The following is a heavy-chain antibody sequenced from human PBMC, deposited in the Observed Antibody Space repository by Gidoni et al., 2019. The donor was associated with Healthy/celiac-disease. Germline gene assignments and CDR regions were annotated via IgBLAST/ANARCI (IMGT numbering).Heavy chain of an antibody. CDR3: ARVADCSGGSCYSDHYYYGMDV. D-gene: IGHD2-15*01. Sequence: EVQLVESGGGLVKPGGSLRLSCAASGFPFSSYSMNWVRQPPGKGLEWVSSISSSSSYIYYADSVKGRFTISRDNAKNSLYLQMNSLRAEDTAVYYCARVADCSGGSCYSDHYYYGMDVWGQGTTVTVSS. CDR1: GFPFSSYS. CDR2: ISSSSSYI. J-gene: IGHJ6*02. V-gene: IGHV3-21*01.